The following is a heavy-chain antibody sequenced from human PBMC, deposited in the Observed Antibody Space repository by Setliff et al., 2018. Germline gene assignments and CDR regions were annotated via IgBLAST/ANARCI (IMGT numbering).Heavy chain of an antibody. Sequence: LSLTCAAYGGTFSDYHWTWIRQSPEKGLEWIGEINHRGSTNYNPSLKSRVTISIDTSKDQFSLKLISMTAADTAVYYCARGRNIAARPLDSWGQGTLVTVSS. V-gene: IGHV4-34*01. D-gene: IGHD6-6*01. J-gene: IGHJ4*02. CDR2: INHRGST. CDR1: GGTFSDYH. CDR3: ARGRNIAARPLDS.